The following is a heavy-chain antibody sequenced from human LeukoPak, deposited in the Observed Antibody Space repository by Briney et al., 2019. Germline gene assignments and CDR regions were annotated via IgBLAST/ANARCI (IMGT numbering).Heavy chain of an antibody. CDR2: ISSGSTYI. V-gene: IGHV3-21*01. D-gene: IGHD1-26*01. J-gene: IGHJ4*02. CDR3: ARDFRSGSYSGDYYFDY. Sequence: GGSLRLSCAASGFIFSVYSMNWVRQAPGKGLEWVSSISSGSTYIYYADSVKGRFTISRDNGETSLYQQMSSLRTEDTALYYCARDFRSGSYSGDYYFDYWGQGTLVTGSS. CDR1: GFIFSVYS.